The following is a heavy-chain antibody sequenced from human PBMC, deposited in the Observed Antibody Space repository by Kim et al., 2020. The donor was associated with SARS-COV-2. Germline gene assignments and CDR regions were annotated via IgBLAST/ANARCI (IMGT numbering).Heavy chain of an antibody. V-gene: IGHV1-3*01. Sequence: ASVKVSCKASGYSFTTYAMHWVRQAPGQRFVWMVWINAGNGNTKYSQKFQGRVTITRDTSASTAYMELSSLRSDDTAVYYCARDQYYDFWSGYYTSDYYYGMDVWGQGTTVTVSS. CDR1: GYSFTTYA. D-gene: IGHD3-3*01. CDR2: INAGNGNT. J-gene: IGHJ6*02. CDR3: ARDQYYDFWSGYYTSDYYYGMDV.